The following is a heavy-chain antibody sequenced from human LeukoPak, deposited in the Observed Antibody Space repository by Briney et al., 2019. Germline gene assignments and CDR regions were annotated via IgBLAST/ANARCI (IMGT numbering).Heavy chain of an antibody. J-gene: IGHJ6*03. CDR2: INHSGST. Sequence: SETLSLTCAVYGGSFSGYYWSWIRQPPGKGLEWIGEINHSGSTNYNPSLKSRVTISVDTSKNQFSQKLSSVTAADTAVYYCARPPRSYSSSARYYYYYMDVWGKGTTVTVSS. D-gene: IGHD6-6*01. CDR3: ARPPRSYSSSARYYYYYMDV. CDR1: GGSFSGYY. V-gene: IGHV4-34*01.